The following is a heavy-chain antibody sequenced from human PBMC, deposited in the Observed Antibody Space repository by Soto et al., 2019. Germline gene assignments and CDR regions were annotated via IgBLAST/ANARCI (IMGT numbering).Heavy chain of an antibody. V-gene: IGHV4-30-4*02. CDR3: AREPRRDLRSGELSSKSGMDV. J-gene: IGHJ6*02. D-gene: IGHD3-16*02. Sequence: SDTPSLTXTVSGGSIRGCERSWCWIRQSPGKGLEWIGYISYSGSTYYNPSLRSRVTLSVDTSKNQFSLNLTSVTAADTAVYFCAREPRRDLRSGELSSKSGMDVWGQGTTVTVSS. CDR2: ISYSGST. CDR1: GGSIRGCERS.